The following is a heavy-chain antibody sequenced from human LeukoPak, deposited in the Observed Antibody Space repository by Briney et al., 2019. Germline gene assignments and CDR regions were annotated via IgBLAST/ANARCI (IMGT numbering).Heavy chain of an antibody. D-gene: IGHD6-25*01. CDR1: GGTFSSYT. V-gene: IGHV1-69*02. J-gene: IGHJ3*02. CDR3: ARVAATYDAFDI. Sequence: ASVKVSCKASGGTFSSYTISWVQQAPGQGLEWMGRIIPILGIANYAQKFQGRVTITADKSTSTAYMELSSLRSEDTAVYYCARVAATYDAFDIWGQGTMVTVSS. CDR2: IIPILGIA.